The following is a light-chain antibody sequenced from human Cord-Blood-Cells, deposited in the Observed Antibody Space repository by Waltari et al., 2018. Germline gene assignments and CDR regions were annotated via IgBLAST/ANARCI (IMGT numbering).Light chain of an antibody. Sequence: QSALTQPASVSGSPGQSITISCTGTSSDVGSSNLVSWYQQHPGKAPKLVIYEGSKRPSGFSNRFSGSKAGNTASLTISGLQAEDEADYYCCSYAGSSTLYVFGTGTKVTVL. V-gene: IGLV2-23*01. CDR2: EGS. J-gene: IGLJ1*01. CDR3: CSYAGSSTLYV. CDR1: SSDVGSSNL.